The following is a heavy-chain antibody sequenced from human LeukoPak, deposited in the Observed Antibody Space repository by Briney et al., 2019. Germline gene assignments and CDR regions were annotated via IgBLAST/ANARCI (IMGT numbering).Heavy chain of an antibody. Sequence: GATVKLSCKASGYTFTGYYMQCVRQAPGQGLECMGWINLNSGGTNDAQKYQDRVTMTRDTSISTADMELSRLRSDDTAVYYCARGPDSSGYYPFDFWGQGTVVTVSS. D-gene: IGHD3-22*01. CDR3: ARGPDSSGYYPFDF. CDR1: GYTFTGYY. J-gene: IGHJ4*02. CDR2: INLNSGGT. V-gene: IGHV1-2*02.